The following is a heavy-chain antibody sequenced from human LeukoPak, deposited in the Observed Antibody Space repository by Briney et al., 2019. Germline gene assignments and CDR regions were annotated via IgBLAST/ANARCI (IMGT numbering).Heavy chain of an antibody. CDR1: GGSFSGYY. D-gene: IGHD3-3*01. CDR3: ARLVVGYYYDYRDV. Sequence: SETLSLTCAVYGGSFSGYYWSWIRQPPGKGLQWLGDINHSGSTNYNPSLRCRVTLSVDTSKKHYYLQLRPLTAADTAVYYYARLVVGYYYDYRDVWGKGNTVTVSS. CDR2: INHSGST. J-gene: IGHJ6*03. V-gene: IGHV4-34*01.